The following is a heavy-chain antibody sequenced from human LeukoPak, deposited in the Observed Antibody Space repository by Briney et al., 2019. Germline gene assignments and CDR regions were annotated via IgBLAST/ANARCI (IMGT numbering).Heavy chain of an antibody. Sequence: PSETLSLTCVVYGGSFSGYYWSWIRQPPGKGLEWIGEINHSGGTNYNPSLKSRVTISVDTSKNQFSLKLSSVTAADTAVYYCARVWLQDFDYWGQGTLVTVSS. CDR2: INHSGGT. CDR1: GGSFSGYY. CDR3: ARVWLQDFDY. V-gene: IGHV4-34*01. J-gene: IGHJ4*02. D-gene: IGHD5-12*01.